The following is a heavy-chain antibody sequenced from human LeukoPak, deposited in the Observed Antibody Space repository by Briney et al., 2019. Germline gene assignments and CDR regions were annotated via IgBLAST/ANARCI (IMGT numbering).Heavy chain of an antibody. CDR1: GGSISSYY. CDR3: ARGGLISLANAPLGAFDI. J-gene: IGHJ3*02. CDR2: IYYSGST. D-gene: IGHD2-8*01. Sequence: SETLSLTCTVSGGSISSYYWSWIRQPPGKGLEWIGYIYYSGSTNYNPSLKSRVTISVDTSKNQFSLQLNSVTPEDTAVYYCARGGLISLANAPLGAFDIWGQGTMVSVSS. V-gene: IGHV4-59*12.